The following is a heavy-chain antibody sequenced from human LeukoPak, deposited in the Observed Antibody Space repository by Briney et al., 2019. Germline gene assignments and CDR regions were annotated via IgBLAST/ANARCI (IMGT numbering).Heavy chain of an antibody. Sequence: SETLSLTCTVSSGSISGSIYYWAWIRQPPGKGLEWIGTVHYSGKTYYNPSLTSRVTISVDKSRNQFSLRLSPVTAADTAVYYCARDSSHDAFDIWGQGTMVTVSS. CDR3: ARDSSHDAFDI. CDR2: VHYSGKT. D-gene: IGHD2/OR15-2a*01. J-gene: IGHJ3*02. CDR1: SGSISGSIYY. V-gene: IGHV4-39*07.